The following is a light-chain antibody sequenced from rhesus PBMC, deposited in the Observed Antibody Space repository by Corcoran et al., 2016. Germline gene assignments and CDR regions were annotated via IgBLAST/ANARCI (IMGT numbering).Light chain of an antibody. CDR3: QQYNNWNS. CDR2: GAS. CDR1: QSVSSS. J-gene: IGKJ2*01. V-gene: IGKV3S9*01. Sequence: EIVMTQSPATLSWSPGERATLSCRASQSVSSSFAGYQQKPDQAPRLRIYGASSRATGIPDRFRGSGYWTDFTLIISSLEPEDVGVYDCQQYNNWNSFGQGTKVEIK.